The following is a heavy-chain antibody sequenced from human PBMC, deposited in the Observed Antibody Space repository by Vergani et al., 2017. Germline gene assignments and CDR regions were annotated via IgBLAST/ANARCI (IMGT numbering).Heavy chain of an antibody. V-gene: IGHV1-46*01. D-gene: IGHD3-22*01. CDR1: GYTFTSYY. J-gene: IGHJ4*02. CDR3: ARVSDVVITTWSFDY. Sequence: QVQLVQSGAEVKKPGASVKVSCKASGYTFTSYYMHWVRQAPGQGLEWMGIINPSGGSTSYAQKFQGRVTMTRDMSTSTVYMELSSLRSEDTAVYYCARVSDVVITTWSFDYWGQGTLVTVSS. CDR2: INPSGGST.